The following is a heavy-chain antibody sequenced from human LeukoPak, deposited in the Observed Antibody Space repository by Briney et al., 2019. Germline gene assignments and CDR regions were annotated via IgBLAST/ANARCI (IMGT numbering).Heavy chain of an antibody. CDR3: ARGEYDYLWGMITYYGMGA. Sequence: PETLSVSCTVSGGSILSYYSRWIRQPPGKGLEWIGYIYYSGSTNYNPSLKSRVTISVETSKNPYSLKLSLVNAADTAVYYCARGEYDYLWGMITYYGMGASGEGSTVTVSS. V-gene: IGHV4-59*08. J-gene: IGHJ6*01. CDR2: IYYSGST. CDR1: GGSILSYY. D-gene: IGHD3-16*01.